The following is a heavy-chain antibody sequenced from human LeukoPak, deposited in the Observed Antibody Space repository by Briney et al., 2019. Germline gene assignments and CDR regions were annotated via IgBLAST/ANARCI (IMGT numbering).Heavy chain of an antibody. V-gene: IGHV3-15*01. D-gene: IGHD2-15*01. CDR1: GFIFNKAW. CDR2: IKSKNGGGTA. CDR3: TPVMVEDRGF. Sequence: GGSLRLSCAASGFIFNKAWMNWVRQAPGKGPEWVGRIKSKNGGGTADYGSPVKGRFTISRDDSKNTLYLQMNSLISDDTAIYYCTPVMVEDRGFWGQGTLVTVSS. J-gene: IGHJ4*02.